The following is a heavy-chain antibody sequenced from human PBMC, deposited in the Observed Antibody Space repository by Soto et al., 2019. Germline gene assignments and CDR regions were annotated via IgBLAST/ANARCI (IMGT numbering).Heavy chain of an antibody. CDR2: INHSGST. CDR3: AGDPFTFGGVTI. J-gene: IGHJ4*02. CDR1: GGSFSGYY. Sequence: QVQLQQWGAGLLKPSETLSLTCAVYGGSFSGYYWSWIRQPPGKGLEWIGEINHSGSTNYNPSLKSRVTISVDTSKNQFSLKLSSVTAADTAVYYCAGDPFTFGGVTIWGQGTLVTVSS. D-gene: IGHD3-16*01. V-gene: IGHV4-34*01.